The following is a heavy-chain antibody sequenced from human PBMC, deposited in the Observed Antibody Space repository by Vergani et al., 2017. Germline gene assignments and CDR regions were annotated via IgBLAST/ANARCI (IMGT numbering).Heavy chain of an antibody. CDR2: VNPEGTNT. CDR3: VRDVRVSRT. V-gene: IGHV3-74*01. Sequence: EVQLVESGGGLVQPGGSLRLSCAASGFTFSRHWMHWVRQAPGKGLVWVSRVNPEGTNTPYADSVKGRFTISRDNAKNSLYLDMSSLRAEDTAVYYCVRDVRVSRTWGQGTPVTVSS. CDR1: GFTFSRHW. J-gene: IGHJ5*02.